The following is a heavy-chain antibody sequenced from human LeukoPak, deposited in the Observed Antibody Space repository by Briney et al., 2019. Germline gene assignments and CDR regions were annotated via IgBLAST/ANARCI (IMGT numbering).Heavy chain of an antibody. D-gene: IGHD2-15*01. CDR1: GFTFSSYG. CDR3: AKEGRGGYCSGGSCYSLSVPDY. CDR2: ISYDGSNK. Sequence: RSGGSLRLSCAASGFTFSSYGMHWVRQAPGKGLEWVAVISYDGSNKYYADSVKGRFTISRDNSKNTLYLQMNSLRADDTAVYYCAKEGRGGYCSGGSCYSLSVPDYWGQGTLVTVSS. J-gene: IGHJ4*02. V-gene: IGHV3-30*18.